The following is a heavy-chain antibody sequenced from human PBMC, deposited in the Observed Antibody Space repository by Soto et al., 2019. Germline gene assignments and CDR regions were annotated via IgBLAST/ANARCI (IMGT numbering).Heavy chain of an antibody. J-gene: IGHJ6*02. Sequence: ASVKVSCKASGYTFTSYGISWVRQAPGQGLEWMGWISAYNGNTNYAQKLQGRVTMTTDTSTSTAYMELRSLRSDDTAVYYCAGVVGRSYYHCIYGMEGWGPGTAVTV. V-gene: IGHV1-18*04. CDR1: GYTFTSYG. CDR2: ISAYNGNT. CDR3: AGVVGRSYYHCIYGMEG. D-gene: IGHD3-10*01.